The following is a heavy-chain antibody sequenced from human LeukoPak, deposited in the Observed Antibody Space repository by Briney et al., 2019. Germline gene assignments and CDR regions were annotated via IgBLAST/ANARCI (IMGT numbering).Heavy chain of an antibody. CDR3: ARGGRDTIFGVVTPSPFDY. J-gene: IGHJ4*02. CDR2: ISSSSSYI. Sequence: GGSLRLSCAASGFTFSSYSMNWVRQAPGKGLEWVSSISSSSSYIYYADSVKGRFTISRDNAKNSLYLQMNSLRAEDTAVYYCARGGRDTIFGVVTPSPFDYWGQGTLVTVS. CDR1: GFTFSSYS. V-gene: IGHV3-21*01. D-gene: IGHD3-3*01.